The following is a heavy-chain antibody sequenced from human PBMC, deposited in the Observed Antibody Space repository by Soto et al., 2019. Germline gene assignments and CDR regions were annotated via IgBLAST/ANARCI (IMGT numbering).Heavy chain of an antibody. D-gene: IGHD6-13*01. CDR1: GFTFSTYW. CDR3: ARAGAAAGTSLWGHRYYYYGMDV. Sequence: EVQLVESGGGLVQPGGSLRLSCAASGFTFSTYWMHWVRQAPGKGLVWVSRIKSDGISTNYADSVKGRYTISRDNAKNTLYLQMTSLRAEDTAVYYCARAGAAAGTSLWGHRYYYYGMDVWGQGTTVTVSS. V-gene: IGHV3-74*01. J-gene: IGHJ6*02. CDR2: IKSDGIST.